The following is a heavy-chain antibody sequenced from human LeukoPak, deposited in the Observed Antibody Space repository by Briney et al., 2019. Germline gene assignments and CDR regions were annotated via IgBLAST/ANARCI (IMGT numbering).Heavy chain of an antibody. J-gene: IGHJ4*02. Sequence: SETLSLTCTVSGGSISSYYWSWIRQPAGKGLEWIGSIYYSGSTYYNPSLKSRVTISVDTSKNQFSLKLSSVTAADTAVYYCARSDSSGYLETYFDYWGQGTLVTVSS. CDR1: GGSISSYY. V-gene: IGHV4-59*05. CDR3: ARSDSSGYLETYFDY. D-gene: IGHD3-22*01. CDR2: IYYSGST.